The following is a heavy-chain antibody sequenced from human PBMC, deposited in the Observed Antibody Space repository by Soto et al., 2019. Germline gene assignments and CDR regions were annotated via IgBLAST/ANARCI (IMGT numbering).Heavy chain of an antibody. Sequence: LSLTCTVSGGSISSYYWSWIRQPPGKGLEWIGSIYYSGSTYYNPSLKSRVTISVDTSKNQFSLKLSSVTAADTAVYYCARRGYGSGSNPYYYYYYGMDVWGQGTTVTVSS. CDR3: ARRGYGSGSNPYYYYYYGMDV. J-gene: IGHJ6*02. V-gene: IGHV4-59*05. CDR2: IYYSGST. CDR1: GGSISSYY. D-gene: IGHD3-10*01.